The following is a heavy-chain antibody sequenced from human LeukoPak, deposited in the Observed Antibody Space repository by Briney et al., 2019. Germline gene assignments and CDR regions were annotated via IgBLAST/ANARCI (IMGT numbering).Heavy chain of an antibody. CDR3: ARQGDGYNYPNYFDY. D-gene: IGHD5-24*01. CDR2: INHSGST. V-gene: IGHV4-34*01. Sequence: PSETLSLTCAVYGGSFSGYYWSWIRQPPGKGLEWIGEINHSGSTNYNPSLKSRVTISVDTSKNQFSLKLSSVTAADTAVHYCARQGDGYNYPNYFDYWGQGTLVTVSS. CDR1: GGSFSGYY. J-gene: IGHJ4*02.